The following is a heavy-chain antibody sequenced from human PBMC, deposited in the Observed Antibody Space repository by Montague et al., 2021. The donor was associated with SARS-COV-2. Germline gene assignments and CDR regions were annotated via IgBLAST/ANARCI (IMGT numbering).Heavy chain of an antibody. CDR3: AKSGVVINPYYYYGTDV. J-gene: IGHJ6*02. V-gene: IGHV3-23*01. Sequence: SLRLSCAASGFPFSRHAMTWVRQVPGKGLEWISAISITGDRTSYADSVKGRFTISRDNSKNTLYLQMNSLRGEDTAIYYCAKSGVVINPYYYYGTDVWGQGTTVTVSS. CDR2: ISITGDRT. D-gene: IGHD3-22*01. CDR1: GFPFSRHA.